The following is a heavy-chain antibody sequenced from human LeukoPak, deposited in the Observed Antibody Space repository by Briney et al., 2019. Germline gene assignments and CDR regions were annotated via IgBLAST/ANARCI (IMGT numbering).Heavy chain of an antibody. CDR2: LSGSGDGQ. J-gene: IGHJ5*02. CDR1: GFTFTNYG. Sequence: GGSLRLSCSASGFTFTNYGMSWVRQAPGKGLEWVSGLSGSGDGQFYADSVEGRFTISRDIFNNIWYLQMNSLRAEDTAVYYCAKGCQCPSGLSSWFDPRGQGTLVDVSS. CDR3: AKGCQCPSGLSSWFDP. V-gene: IGHV3-23*01. D-gene: IGHD1-14*01.